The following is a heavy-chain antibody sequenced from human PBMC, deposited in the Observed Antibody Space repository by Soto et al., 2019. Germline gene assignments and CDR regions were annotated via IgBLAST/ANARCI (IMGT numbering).Heavy chain of an antibody. D-gene: IGHD3-3*01. CDR3: ARWWSGSRQGFDP. J-gene: IGHJ5*02. CDR1: GGSISSGDYY. Sequence: SETLSLACTVSGGSISSGDYYWSWLRQPPGKGLEWIGYIYYSGSTYYNPSLKSRVTISVDTSKNQFSLKLSSVTAVDTAVYYCARWWSGSRQGFDPWGQGTLVTVSS. V-gene: IGHV4-30-4*01. CDR2: IYYSGST.